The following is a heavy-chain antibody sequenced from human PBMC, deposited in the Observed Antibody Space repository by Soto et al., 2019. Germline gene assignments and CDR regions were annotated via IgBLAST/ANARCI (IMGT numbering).Heavy chain of an antibody. CDR2: IYPGDSDT. J-gene: IGHJ5*02. Sequence: GESLKISCKGSGYSFTSYWLGWVRQMPGKGLEWMEIIYPGDSDTRYSPSFQGQVTISADKSISTDYLPWSSLKASDTAMYYCSRSGGYSSGGWFDPWGQGTLVTVSS. D-gene: IGHD5-18*01. V-gene: IGHV5-51*01. CDR1: GYSFTSYW. CDR3: SRSGGYSSGGWFDP.